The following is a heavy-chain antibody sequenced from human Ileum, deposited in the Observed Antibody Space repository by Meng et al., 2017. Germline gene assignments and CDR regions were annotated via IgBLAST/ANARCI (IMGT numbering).Heavy chain of an antibody. CDR3: ATYGSGFTPPLDP. CDR1: GGSISKGKW. Sequence: QVQLQEAGPGLGKPSGTLAHTCAVAGGSISKGKWWSWGRQPPGKGLEWIGEISQSGTTNYYPSLNSRVSISLDKANNHLSLTLTSVTAADTAVYYCATYGSGFTPPLDPWGQGILVTVSS. V-gene: IGHV4-4*02. CDR2: ISQSGTT. D-gene: IGHD3-10*01. J-gene: IGHJ5*02.